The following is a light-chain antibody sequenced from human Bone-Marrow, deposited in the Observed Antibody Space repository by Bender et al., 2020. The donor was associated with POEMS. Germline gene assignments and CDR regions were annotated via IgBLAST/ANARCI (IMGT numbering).Light chain of an antibody. V-gene: IGLV2-8*01. CDR3: QSFDSSPTSWV. Sequence: QSALTQPPSASGSPGQSVTISCTGTSSDVGDYTAVSWYQQHPGKAPKLMIYEVTKRPSGVPDRFSGSKSGNTASLTVSGLQAEDEADYYCQSFDSSPTSWVFGGGTKLTVL. CDR1: SSDVGDYTA. CDR2: EVT. J-gene: IGLJ3*02.